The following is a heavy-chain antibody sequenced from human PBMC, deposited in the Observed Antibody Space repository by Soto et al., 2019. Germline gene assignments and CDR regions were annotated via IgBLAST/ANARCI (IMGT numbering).Heavy chain of an antibody. CDR3: ARVTGDIVLMVYAQPYFDY. D-gene: IGHD2-8*01. J-gene: IGHJ4*02. V-gene: IGHV3-11*01. CDR1: GFTFSDYY. Sequence: QVQLVESGGGLVKPGGSLRLSCAASGFTFSDYYMSWIRQAPGKGLEWVSYISSSGSTIYYADSVKGRFTISRDNAKYSLYLQMNSLRAEDTAVYYCARVTGDIVLMVYAQPYFDYWGQGTLVTVSS. CDR2: ISSSGSTI.